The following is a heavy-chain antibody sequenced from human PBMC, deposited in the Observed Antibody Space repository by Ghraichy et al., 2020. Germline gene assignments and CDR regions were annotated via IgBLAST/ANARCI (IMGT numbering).Heavy chain of an antibody. Sequence: LSLTCAASGFTFNSFGMHWVRRAPGKGLEWLAVISYEGSNKYYAESVRGRFTISRDNSKNMLYVEMNSLRPEDTAVYYCAKATSGSYRSPFDIWGRGTNVTVS. CDR3: AKATSGSYRSPFDI. CDR1: GFTFNSFG. J-gene: IGHJ3*02. CDR2: ISYEGSNK. V-gene: IGHV3-30*18. D-gene: IGHD3-16*02.